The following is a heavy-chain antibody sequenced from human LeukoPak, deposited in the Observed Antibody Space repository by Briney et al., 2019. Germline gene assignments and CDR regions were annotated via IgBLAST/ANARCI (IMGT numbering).Heavy chain of an antibody. CDR3: ARDKTTYFDY. Sequence: SETLSLTCAVYGGSFSGYYWSWIRQPPGKGLEWIGEINHSGSTNYNPSLKSRVTISVDTSKNQFSLKLSSVTAADTAVYYCARDKTTYFDYWGQGTLVTVSS. J-gene: IGHJ4*02. CDR2: INHSGST. V-gene: IGHV4-34*01. D-gene: IGHD1-7*01. CDR1: GGSFSGYY.